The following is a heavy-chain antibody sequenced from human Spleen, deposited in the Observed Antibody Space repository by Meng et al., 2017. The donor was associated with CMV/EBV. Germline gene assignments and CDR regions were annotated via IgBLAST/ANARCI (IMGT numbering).Heavy chain of an antibody. CDR3: ARGAPEVFDP. Sequence: GESLKISCVTSGFSFSKALMNWVRQAPGKGLVWVSHIDGDGSPTIYADSVKGRFIISRDNAKNTLYLQMNSLRAEDTAVYYCARGAPEVFDPWGHGTLVTVSS. CDR2: IDGDGSPT. V-gene: IGHV3-74*01. J-gene: IGHJ5*02. CDR1: GFSFSKAL.